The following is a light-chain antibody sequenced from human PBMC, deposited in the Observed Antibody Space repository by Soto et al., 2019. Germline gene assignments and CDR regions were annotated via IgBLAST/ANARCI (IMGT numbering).Light chain of an antibody. Sequence: DIQMTQSPSTLSASVGDRVTITCRDSQSISSWLAWYQQKPGKAPKLLIYDASSLESGVPSRFSGSGSGTEFTLTISSLQPDDFATYYCQQYNSYPWTFGQGTK. CDR1: QSISSW. CDR2: DAS. J-gene: IGKJ1*01. CDR3: QQYNSYPWT. V-gene: IGKV1-5*01.